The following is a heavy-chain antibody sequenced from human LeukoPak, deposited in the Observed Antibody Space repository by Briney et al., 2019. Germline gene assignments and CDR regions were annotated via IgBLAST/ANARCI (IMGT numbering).Heavy chain of an antibody. CDR3: AKDRYGSGSYFFDY. CDR1: GFTFRNFA. CDR2: ISGGGGST. J-gene: IGHJ4*02. V-gene: IGHV3-23*01. D-gene: IGHD3-10*01. Sequence: GGSLRLSCAASGFTFRNFAMTWVRKAPGKGLQWVASISGGGGSTYYADSVKGRFTISRDNSKNTLYLQMNSLRAEDTAVYYCAKDRYGSGSYFFDYWGQGTLVTVSS.